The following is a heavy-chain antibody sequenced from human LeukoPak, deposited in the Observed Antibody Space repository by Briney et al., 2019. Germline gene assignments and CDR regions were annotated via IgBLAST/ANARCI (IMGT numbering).Heavy chain of an antibody. Sequence: ASVKVSCKASGGTFSSYAISWVRQAPGQGPEWMGGIIPIFGTANYAQKFQGRVTITADESTSTAYMELSSLRSEDTAVYYCARLNLGEQLVRYWFDPWGQGTLVTVSS. CDR1: GGTFSSYA. V-gene: IGHV1-69*13. CDR2: IIPIFGTA. J-gene: IGHJ5*02. D-gene: IGHD6-13*01. CDR3: ARLNLGEQLVRYWFDP.